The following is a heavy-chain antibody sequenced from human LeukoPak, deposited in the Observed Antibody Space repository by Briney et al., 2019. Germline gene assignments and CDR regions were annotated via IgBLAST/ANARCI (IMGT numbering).Heavy chain of an antibody. D-gene: IGHD6-19*01. V-gene: IGHV1-69*13. CDR3: ARVPGIAVALWFDP. CDR1: GGTFSSYA. Sequence: GASVKVSCKASGGTFSSYAISWVRQAPGQGLEWMGGIIPIFGTANYAQKFQGRVTITADESTSTAYMELSSLRSEDTAVYYCARVPGIAVALWFDPWGQGTLVTVSS. J-gene: IGHJ5*02. CDR2: IIPIFGTA.